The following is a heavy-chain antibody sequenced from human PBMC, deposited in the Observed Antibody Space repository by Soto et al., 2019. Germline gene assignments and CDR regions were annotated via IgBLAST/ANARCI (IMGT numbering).Heavy chain of an antibody. D-gene: IGHD3-10*01. CDR3: ATFGVIGEPFDY. Sequence: LSRTCTVSGGSISSGDCYWSWIRQPPGKGLEWIGYIYYSGSTYYNPSLKSRVTLSLDTPSNQFSLRLSSLTAADTAVYYCATFGVIGEPFDYWGQGTLVTVSS. CDR2: IYYSGST. V-gene: IGHV4-30-4*01. J-gene: IGHJ4*02. CDR1: GGSISSGDCY.